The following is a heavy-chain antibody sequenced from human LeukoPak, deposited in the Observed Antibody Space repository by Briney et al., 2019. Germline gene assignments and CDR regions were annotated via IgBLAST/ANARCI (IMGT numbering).Heavy chain of an antibody. V-gene: IGHV4-4*07. Sequence: SETLSLTCSLWGGSISSYYWSWIRQPAGKGLEWIGRIYTSGSTNYNPSLKSRVTMSVDTSKNQFSLKLSSVTAADTAVYYCARDGGSYFCSPNFDYWGQGTLVTVSS. D-gene: IGHD1-26*01. CDR3: ARDGGSYFCSPNFDY. CDR2: IYTSGST. CDR1: GGSISSYY. J-gene: IGHJ4*02.